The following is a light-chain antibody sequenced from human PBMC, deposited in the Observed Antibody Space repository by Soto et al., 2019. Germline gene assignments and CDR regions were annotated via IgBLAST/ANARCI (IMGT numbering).Light chain of an antibody. CDR3: SSYTSSSSYV. CDR1: SSDVGGYNY. J-gene: IGLJ1*01. CDR2: DVS. V-gene: IGLV2-14*01. Sequence: QSALTQPASVSGSPGQSITISCTGTSSDVGGYNYVSWYQQHPGKAPKLMIYDVSNRPSGVSNRFSGSKSGNKASLTISGLQAEDEADYYCSSYTSSSSYVFGTGIKVTVL.